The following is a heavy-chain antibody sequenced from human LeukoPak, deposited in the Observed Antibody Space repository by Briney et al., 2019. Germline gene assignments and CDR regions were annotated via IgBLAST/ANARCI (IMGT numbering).Heavy chain of an antibody. CDR1: GFTFSIQW. J-gene: IGHJ5*02. CDR2: IEDVGKEK. D-gene: IGHD3-16*01. V-gene: IGHV3-7*01. CDR3: ARTFS. Sequence: PGGSLRLSCAASGFTFSIQWLSWVREAPGKGREWGSHIEDVGKEKSYADSPRGRYTISRDNAKNSLYLQMNSLRAEDTAFYYCARTFSWGQGTPVTVSS.